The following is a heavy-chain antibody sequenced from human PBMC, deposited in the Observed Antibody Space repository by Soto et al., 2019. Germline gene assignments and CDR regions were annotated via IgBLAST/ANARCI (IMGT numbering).Heavy chain of an antibody. D-gene: IGHD1-26*01. CDR1: GGSFSGYY. Sequence: SETLSLTCAVYGGSFSGYYWSWIRQPPGKGLEWIGEINHSGSTNYNPSLKSRVTISVDTSKNQFSLKLSSVTAADTAVYYCARGRVEVGAYFDYWGQGTLVTVSS. CDR3: ARGRVEVGAYFDY. CDR2: INHSGST. V-gene: IGHV4-34*01. J-gene: IGHJ4*02.